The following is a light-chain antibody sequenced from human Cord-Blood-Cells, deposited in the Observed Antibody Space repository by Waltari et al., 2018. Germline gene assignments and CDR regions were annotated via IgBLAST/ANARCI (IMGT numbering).Light chain of an antibody. J-gene: IGLJ1*01. V-gene: IGLV7-43*01. CDR2: STS. CDR1: TGAVTSGYY. CDR3: LLYYGGAYV. Sequence: QTVMTQEPSLTVSPGGTVTLTCASSTGAVTSGYYPNWFQQKPGQAPRALIYSTSNKHPGTPARFSGSLLGGKAALTLSGVQPEDEAEYYCLLYYGGAYVFGTGTKVTVL.